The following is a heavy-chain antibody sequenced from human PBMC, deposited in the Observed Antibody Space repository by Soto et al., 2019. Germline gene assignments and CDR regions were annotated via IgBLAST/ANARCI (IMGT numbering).Heavy chain of an antibody. CDR1: GGSISSSSYY. V-gene: IGHV4-39*01. CDR2: IYYSGST. CDR3: ARHRARGDPWWYSSSWHLNWFDP. Sequence: SETLSLTCTVSGGSISSSSYYWGWIRQPPGKGLEWIGSIYYSGSTYYNPSLKSRVTISVDTSKNQFSLKLSSVTAAEPAVYYCARHRARGDPWWYSSSWHLNWFDPWGQGTLVTVSS. D-gene: IGHD6-13*01. J-gene: IGHJ5*02.